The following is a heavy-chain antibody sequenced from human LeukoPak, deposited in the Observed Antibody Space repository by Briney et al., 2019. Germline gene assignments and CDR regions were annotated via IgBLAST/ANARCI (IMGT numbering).Heavy chain of an antibody. D-gene: IGHD2-2*01. CDR1: GFTFSSYS. J-gene: IGHJ6*03. Sequence: PGGSLRLSCAASGFTFSSYSMNWVRQAPGKGLEWVSSISSSSSYIYYADSVKGRFTISRDNAKTSLYLQMNSLRAEDTAMYYCARDFVSPAAMYYMDVWGKGTTVTVSS. CDR2: ISSSSSYI. V-gene: IGHV3-21*01. CDR3: ARDFVSPAAMYYMDV.